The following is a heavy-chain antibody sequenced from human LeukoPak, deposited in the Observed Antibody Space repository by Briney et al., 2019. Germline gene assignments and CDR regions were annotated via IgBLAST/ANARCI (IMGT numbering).Heavy chain of an antibody. V-gene: IGHV1-18*01. CDR2: ISAYNGNT. J-gene: IGHJ5*01. D-gene: IGHD6-13*01. CDR1: GYTFTGYG. Sequence: GASVKVSCKASGYTFTGYGISWVRQAPGQGLEWMGWISAYNGNTNYAQKLQGRVTMTTDTSTSTAYMELRSLRAEDTAVYYCAREILGVGYSSSWLNWFDPWGQGTLVTVSS. CDR3: AREILGVGYSSSWLNWFDP.